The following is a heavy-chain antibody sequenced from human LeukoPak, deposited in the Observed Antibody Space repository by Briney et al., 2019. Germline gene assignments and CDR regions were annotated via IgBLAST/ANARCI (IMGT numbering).Heavy chain of an antibody. Sequence: SETLSLTCTVSGGSIISDTYYWAWNRQPPGKGLEWIGSAYYTGDTYYNPSLKSRVTKSVDTSKRQLSLKLSSVTAADTAVYFCARASRYDSSGHAPWGQASLVTVSS. J-gene: IGHJ5*02. CDR2: AYYTGDT. D-gene: IGHD3-22*01. CDR1: GGSIISDTYY. V-gene: IGHV4-39*07. CDR3: ARASRYDSSGHAP.